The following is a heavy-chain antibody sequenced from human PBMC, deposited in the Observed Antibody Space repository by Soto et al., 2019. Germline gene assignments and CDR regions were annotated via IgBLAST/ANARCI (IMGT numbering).Heavy chain of an antibody. D-gene: IGHD3-3*01. J-gene: IGHJ3*02. CDR3: ARGKVARFLEWLPHDAFDI. CDR1: GYALTELS. Sequence: ASVKVSCKVSGYALTELSMHWARQAPGKGLEWMGWMNPNSGNTGYAQKFQGRVTMTRNTSISTAYMELSSLRSEDTAVYYCARGKVARFLEWLPHDAFDIWGQGTMVTVSS. CDR2: MNPNSGNT. V-gene: IGHV1-8*01.